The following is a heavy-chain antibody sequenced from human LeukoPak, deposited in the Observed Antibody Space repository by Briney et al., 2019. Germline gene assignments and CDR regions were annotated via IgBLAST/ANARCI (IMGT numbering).Heavy chain of an antibody. CDR1: GYTFTGYY. CDR2: INPNSGGT. J-gene: IGHJ5*02. CDR3: ARAPRIAARREGWFDP. D-gene: IGHD6-6*01. Sequence: ASVKVSCKGSGYTFTGYYMHWVRQAPGQGLGGMGWINPNSGGTNYAQKFQGSVPMTRDTSTSTAYMELSRLRCDDTAVYYCARAPRIAARREGWFDPWGQGTLVTVSS. V-gene: IGHV1-2*02.